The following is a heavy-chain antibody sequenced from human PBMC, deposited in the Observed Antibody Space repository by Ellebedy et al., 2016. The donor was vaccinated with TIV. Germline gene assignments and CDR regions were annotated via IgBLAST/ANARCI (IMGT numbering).Heavy chain of an antibody. J-gene: IGHJ5*02. CDR3: ATYDSSGWWFDP. Sequence: ASVKVSXXAAGYTFTGYYMHWVRQAPGQGLEWMGWINPNSGGTNYAQKFQGRVTMTRDTSISTAYMELSRLRSDDTAVYYCATYDSSGWWFDPWGQGTLVTVSS. CDR1: GYTFTGYY. CDR2: INPNSGGT. D-gene: IGHD3-22*01. V-gene: IGHV1-2*02.